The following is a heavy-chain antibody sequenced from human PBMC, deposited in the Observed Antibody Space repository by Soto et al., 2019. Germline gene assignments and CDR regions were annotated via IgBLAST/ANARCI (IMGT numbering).Heavy chain of an antibody. V-gene: IGHV4-30-4*01. CDR2: RYYRGNT. Sequence: HVQLQESGPGPVTPSQTLSLSCTVSVVSITSGSYYWTWVRQSPGKGLEWICYRYYRGNTYYNPSLNGCATISVDTSNNQFSLKLTSVTAADTAVYYCARGGYDTSGQTFIGWGPDCWGQGTLVTVSS. CDR1: VVSITSGSYY. CDR3: ARGGYDTSGQTFIGWGPDC. D-gene: IGHD3-22*01. J-gene: IGHJ1*01.